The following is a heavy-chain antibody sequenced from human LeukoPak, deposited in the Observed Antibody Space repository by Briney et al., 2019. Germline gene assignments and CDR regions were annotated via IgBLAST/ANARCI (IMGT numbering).Heavy chain of an antibody. CDR3: AGEGPLDYGMDV. Sequence: GGSLRLSCAASGFSFGSSWMDWVRQAPGKGLEWVSVTYSGGSTYYADSVKGRFTISRDNSKNTLYLQMNSLRAEDTAVYYCAGEGPLDYGMDVWGQGTTVTVSS. CDR1: GFSFGSSW. J-gene: IGHJ6*02. D-gene: IGHD1-1*01. V-gene: IGHV3-53*01. CDR2: TYSGGST.